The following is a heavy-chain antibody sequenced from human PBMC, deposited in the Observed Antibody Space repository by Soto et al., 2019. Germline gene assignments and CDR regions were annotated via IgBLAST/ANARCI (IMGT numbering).Heavy chain of an antibody. CDR1: GFSLSTSGMC. J-gene: IGHJ5*02. D-gene: IGHD3-22*01. Sequence: SGPTLVNPTQTLTLTCTFSGFSLSTSGMCVSWIRQPPGKALEWLALIDWDDDKYYSTSLKTRLTISKDTSKNQVVLTMTNMDPVDTATYYCARIRGDSSGYYPGWLDPWGQGTLVTVSS. CDR2: IDWDDDK. CDR3: ARIRGDSSGYYPGWLDP. V-gene: IGHV2-70*01.